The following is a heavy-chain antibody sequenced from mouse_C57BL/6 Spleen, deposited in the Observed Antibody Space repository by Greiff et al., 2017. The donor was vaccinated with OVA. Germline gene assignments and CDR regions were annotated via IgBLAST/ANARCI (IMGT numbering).Heavy chain of an antibody. CDR3: ASPSYYSNYEDAMDY. Sequence: EVQRVESGGDLVKPGGSLKLSCAASGFTFSSYGMSWVRQTPDKRLEWVATISSGGSYTYYPDSVKGRFTISRDNAKNTLYLQMSSLKSEDTAMYYCASPSYYSNYEDAMDYWGQGTSVTVSS. V-gene: IGHV5-6*01. CDR2: ISSGGSYT. J-gene: IGHJ4*01. D-gene: IGHD2-5*01. CDR1: GFTFSSYG.